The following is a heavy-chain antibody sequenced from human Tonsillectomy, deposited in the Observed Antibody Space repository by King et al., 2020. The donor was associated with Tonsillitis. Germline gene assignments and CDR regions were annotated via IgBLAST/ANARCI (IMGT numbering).Heavy chain of an antibody. CDR3: AKGGFDY. D-gene: IGHD3-16*01. CDR1: GFTFSKYA. Sequence: VQLVESGGGLVQPGGSLRVSCAASGFTFSKYAMNWVRQAPGKGLEWVSAITGSGGSTFYADSVKGRVTISRDNSNNTVYLQMNSLRTEGTAVYYCAKGGFDYWGQGTLVTVSS. CDR2: ITGSGGST. V-gene: IGHV3-23*04. J-gene: IGHJ4*02.